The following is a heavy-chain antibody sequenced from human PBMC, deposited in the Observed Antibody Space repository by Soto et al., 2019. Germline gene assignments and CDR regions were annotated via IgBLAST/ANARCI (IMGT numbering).Heavy chain of an antibody. CDR1: GDSIGGVGY. CDR2: ISSSGST. Sequence: QVQLQQSGPGLPKPSQIRSLTCTVSGDSIGGVGYWSWIRQFPGRGLEWIGCISSSGSTYYNPALNNRISLSMDTSQNQSSLKLLSATAADTAIYYCARSGVTGIVIPSHWFDPSGQGPLVTVSS. J-gene: IGHJ5*02. V-gene: IGHV4-31*03. D-gene: IGHD2-21*02. CDR3: ARSGVTGIVIPSHWFDP.